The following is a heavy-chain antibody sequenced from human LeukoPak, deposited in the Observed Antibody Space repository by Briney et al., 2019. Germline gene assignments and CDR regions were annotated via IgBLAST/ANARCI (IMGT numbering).Heavy chain of an antibody. Sequence: PGRSLRLSCAASGFTFDDYAMHWVRQAPGKGLEWVSGISWNSGSIGYADSVKGRFTISRDNAKNSLYLQMNSLRAEDTAVYYCARDTAMDLNWFDPWGQGTLVTVSS. CDR3: ARDTAMDLNWFDP. CDR2: ISWNSGSI. CDR1: GFTFDDYA. V-gene: IGHV3-9*01. D-gene: IGHD5-18*01. J-gene: IGHJ5*02.